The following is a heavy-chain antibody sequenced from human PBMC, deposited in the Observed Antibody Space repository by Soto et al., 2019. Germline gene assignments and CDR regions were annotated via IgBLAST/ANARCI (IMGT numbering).Heavy chain of an antibody. Sequence: EVQLLESGGGLVQAGGSLRLSCVASGFTFSTHAMSLVRQVPGKGLEWVSTFSGSGGNIYYGESVKGRFTISRDDPKNTLYLDMNSLRVQDTAVYYCAKDPPWTVGPLAMDVWGQGTTVTFSS. D-gene: IGHD2-2*01. J-gene: IGHJ6*02. CDR3: AKDPPWTVGPLAMDV. CDR1: GFTFSTHA. CDR2: FSGSGGNI. V-gene: IGHV3-23*01.